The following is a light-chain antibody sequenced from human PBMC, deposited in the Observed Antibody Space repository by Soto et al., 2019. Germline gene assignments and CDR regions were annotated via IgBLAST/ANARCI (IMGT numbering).Light chain of an antibody. V-gene: IGLV1-40*01. CDR3: LSYASSLSVLYV. J-gene: IGLJ1*01. CDR1: SSNIGAGYD. CDR2: GIS. Sequence: QSVLTQPPSVSGAPGQRVTISCTGSSSNIGAGYDVPWYQQLPGTAPKLLIYGISNRPSGVPNRFSGSKSGTSASLAITGLQAEDEADYYCLSYASSLSVLYVFGTGTKLTVL.